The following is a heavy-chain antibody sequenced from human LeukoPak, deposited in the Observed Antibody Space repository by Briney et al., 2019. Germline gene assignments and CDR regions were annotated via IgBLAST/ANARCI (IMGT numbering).Heavy chain of an antibody. CDR3: ATYSSLNRREFQY. CDR1: GFSFSNSW. Sequence: GGSLRLSCAVSGFSFSNSWMSWVRQAPGKGLQWVANIKTDGSEKYYVDSVKGRFTISRDNAKNSLYLQMNSLRAEDTAVYYCATYSSLNRREFQYWGQGTLLTVSS. V-gene: IGHV3-7*01. D-gene: IGHD3-22*01. J-gene: IGHJ1*01. CDR2: IKTDGSEK.